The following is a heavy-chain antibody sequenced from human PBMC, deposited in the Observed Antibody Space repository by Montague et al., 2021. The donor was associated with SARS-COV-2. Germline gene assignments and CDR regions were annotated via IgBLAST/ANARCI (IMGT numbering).Heavy chain of an antibody. D-gene: IGHD4-17*01. J-gene: IGHJ4*02. Sequence: SETLSLTCSVSAGSISSSSYFWGWIRQPPGKGLAWIGSIYYSGGTYSNSSLKSRVTISVDTSKNQSSLKLSSVTAADTAVYYCARHLNYRDYGGDDYWGQGTLVTVSS. CDR2: IYYSGGT. V-gene: IGHV4-39*01. CDR1: AGSISSSSYF. CDR3: ARHLNYRDYGGDDY.